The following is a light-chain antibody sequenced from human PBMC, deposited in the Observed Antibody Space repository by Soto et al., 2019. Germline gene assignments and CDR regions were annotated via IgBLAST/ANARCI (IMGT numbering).Light chain of an antibody. CDR1: QSISSW. CDR2: KAS. V-gene: IGKV1-5*03. J-gene: IGKJ1*01. Sequence: DIQMTQSPSTLSASVGDRVTITCRASQSISSWLAWYQQKPGKAPKLLIYKASSLESGVPSRFSGSGSGTEFTLTISSLQPDDFAIYYCQHYHIYSQTFGQGTKVEIK. CDR3: QHYHIYSQT.